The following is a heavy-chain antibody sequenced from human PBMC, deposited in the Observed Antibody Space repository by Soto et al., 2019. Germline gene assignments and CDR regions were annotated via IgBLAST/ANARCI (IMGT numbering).Heavy chain of an antibody. CDR2: IYWEDDK. Sequence: QITLKESGPTLVKPTQTLTLTCTFSGFSLSTSGVGVGWIRQPPGKALEWLALIYWEDDKRYSPSLKSRLTITKDSSKNQVVLTMTNMDPVDTATYYCARLIVVVIDWYFDLWGRGTLVTVSS. J-gene: IGHJ2*01. D-gene: IGHD3-22*01. CDR1: GFSLSTSGVG. CDR3: ARLIVVVIDWYFDL. V-gene: IGHV2-5*02.